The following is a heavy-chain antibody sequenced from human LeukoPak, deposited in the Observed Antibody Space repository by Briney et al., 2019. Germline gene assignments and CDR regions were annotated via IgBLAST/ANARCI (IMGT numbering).Heavy chain of an antibody. J-gene: IGHJ4*02. Sequence: SETLSLTCTVSGGSISGYYWTWIRQPPGKGLEWIGYIYHSGSTNFNPSLKSRVTMSVDTSKNQFSLKLSSVTAADTAVYYCASNLLTNSKRLRPAGYWGQGTLVTVSS. CDR2: IYHSGST. V-gene: IGHV4-59*01. CDR1: GGSISGYY. CDR3: ASNLLTNSKRLRPAGY. D-gene: IGHD2/OR15-2a*01.